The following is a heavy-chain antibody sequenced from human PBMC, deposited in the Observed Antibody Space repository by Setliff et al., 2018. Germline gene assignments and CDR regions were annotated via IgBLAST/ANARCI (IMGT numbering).Heavy chain of an antibody. CDR3: ASDYDSSGYLVY. D-gene: IGHD3-22*01. Sequence: ASVKVSCKASGYTFTSYGFSWVRQAPGQGLEWMGWINAGNGNTKYSQKFQGRVTITTDESTSTAYMELSSLRSEDTAVYYCASDYDSSGYLVYWGQGTLVTVSS. CDR1: GYTFTSYG. CDR2: INAGNGNT. J-gene: IGHJ4*02. V-gene: IGHV1-18*01.